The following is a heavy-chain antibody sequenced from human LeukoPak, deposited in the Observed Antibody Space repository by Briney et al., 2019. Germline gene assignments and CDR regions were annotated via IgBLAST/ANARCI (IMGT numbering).Heavy chain of an antibody. Sequence: SQTLSLTCTVAGGSIGSSSYYWAWIRQPPWKGLEWIGHIFYSENTYYNPSLKSRVTISVDTSKNQFSLHLSSVTAADTATYYCARRGITYSSSFFAFWGQGTLVTVSS. V-gene: IGHV4-39*01. CDR3: ARRGITYSSSFFAF. D-gene: IGHD1-26*01. CDR1: GGSIGSSSYY. J-gene: IGHJ4*02. CDR2: IFYSENT.